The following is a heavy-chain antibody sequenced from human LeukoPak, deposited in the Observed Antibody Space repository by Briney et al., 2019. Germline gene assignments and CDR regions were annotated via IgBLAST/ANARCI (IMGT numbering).Heavy chain of an antibody. Sequence: SETLSLTCSVSGDSISTYYWSWIRQPPGKTLEWIGHIFYTGTTNYNPSLKSRVSISVDTSKNQFSLKLSSVTAADTAVYYCARGSSSWSPVDYWGQGTLVTVSS. CDR2: IFYTGTT. CDR3: ARGSSSWSPVDY. J-gene: IGHJ4*02. D-gene: IGHD6-13*01. CDR1: GDSISTYY. V-gene: IGHV4-59*01.